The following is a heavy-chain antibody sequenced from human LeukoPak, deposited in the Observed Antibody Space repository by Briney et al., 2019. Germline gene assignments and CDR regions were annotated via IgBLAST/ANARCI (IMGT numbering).Heavy chain of an antibody. CDR2: IYTSGST. CDR3: ARTITVAGKYYSDY. J-gene: IGHJ4*02. CDR1: GGSISSDSYY. D-gene: IGHD6-19*01. V-gene: IGHV4-61*02. Sequence: SQTLSLTCTVSGGSISSDSYYWSWIRQPAGKGLEWIGRIYTSGSTNYNPSLKSRVTISVDTSKNQFSLTLSSVTAADTAVYYCARTITVAGKYYSDYWGQGTLVTVSS.